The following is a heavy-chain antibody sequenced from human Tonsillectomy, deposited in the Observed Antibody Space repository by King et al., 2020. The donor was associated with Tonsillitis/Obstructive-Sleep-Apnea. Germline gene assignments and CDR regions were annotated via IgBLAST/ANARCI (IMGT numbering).Heavy chain of an antibody. V-gene: IGHV3-21*01. CDR2: ISSSSSYI. Sequence: QLVQSGGGLVKPGGSLRLSCAASGFTFSTYSMNWVRQAPGKGLEWVSSISSSSSYIYYADSVKGRFTISRDNAKNSLYLKMNSLRAEDTAVYYCARDPTTVTTVYYYYYMDVWGKGTTVTVSS. CDR1: GFTFSTYS. J-gene: IGHJ6*03. D-gene: IGHD4-17*01. CDR3: ARDPTTVTTVYYYYYMDV.